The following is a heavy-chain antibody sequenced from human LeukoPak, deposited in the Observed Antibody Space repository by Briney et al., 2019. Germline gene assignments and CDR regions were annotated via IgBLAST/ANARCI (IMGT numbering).Heavy chain of an antibody. CDR1: GGSFSGYY. Sequence: SETLSLTCAVYGGSFSGYYWSWIRQPPGKGLEWIGEINHSGSTYYNPSLKSRVTISVDTSKNQFSLKLSSVTAADTAVYYCARGLWYGSGSSNWFDPWGRGTLVTVSS. D-gene: IGHD3-10*01. V-gene: IGHV4-34*01. CDR2: INHSGST. CDR3: ARGLWYGSGSSNWFDP. J-gene: IGHJ5*02.